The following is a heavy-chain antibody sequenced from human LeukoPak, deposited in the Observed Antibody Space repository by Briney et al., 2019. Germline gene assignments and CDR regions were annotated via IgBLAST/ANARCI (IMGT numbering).Heavy chain of an antibody. CDR1: GFTFSSYA. J-gene: IGHJ4*02. D-gene: IGHD1-1*01. CDR2: ISYDGSNK. V-gene: IGHV3-30-3*01. Sequence: GGSLRLSCAASGFTFSSYAMHWVRQAPGKGLEWVAVISYDGSNKYYADSVKGRFTISRDNSKNTLYLQMNSLRAEDTAVYYCARDAGTTPLDYWGQGTLVTVSS. CDR3: ARDAGTTPLDY.